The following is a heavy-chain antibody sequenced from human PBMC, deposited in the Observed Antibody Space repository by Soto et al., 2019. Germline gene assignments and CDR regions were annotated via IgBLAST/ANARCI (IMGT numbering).Heavy chain of an antibody. D-gene: IGHD1-26*01. Sequence: QVQLVESGGGVVQPGRSLRLSCAASGFTFSSYGMHWVRQAPGKGLEWVALISYDGFYKYYSDSVKGQFTISRDNSKNTLYLQMNSLRDEDTAVYYCAKVGIGGRYSFQEQSYGMDVWGQGTTVTVSS. J-gene: IGHJ6*02. CDR1: GFTFSSYG. CDR3: AKVGIGGRYSFQEQSYGMDV. CDR2: ISYDGFYK. V-gene: IGHV3-30*18.